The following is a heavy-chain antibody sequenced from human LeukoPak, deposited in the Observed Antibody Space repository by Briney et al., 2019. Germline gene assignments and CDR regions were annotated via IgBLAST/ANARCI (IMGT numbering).Heavy chain of an antibody. CDR3: VRDESVFDI. J-gene: IGHJ3*02. CDR1: DYTLIDYD. D-gene: IGHD5/OR15-5a*01. CDR2: ISGYNGNT. V-gene: IGHV1-18*01. Sequence: GASVKVSCKASDYTLIDYDISWVRQAPGQGLEWMGWISGYNGNTNYAQELQGRVTMTTDTSSTTAYMELRSLRFDDTAMYYCVRDESVFDIWGQGTMVTVSS.